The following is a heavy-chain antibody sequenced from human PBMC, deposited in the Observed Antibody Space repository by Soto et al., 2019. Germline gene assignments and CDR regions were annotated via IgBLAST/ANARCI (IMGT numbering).Heavy chain of an antibody. Sequence: QVQLVESGGGVVQPGRSLRLSCAASGFTFSSYGMHWVRQAPGKGLEWVAVISYHGNDKYYAESVKGRFTISRDNFKNTLYLQMDSLRVGDTAVYYCAKDHLLTTVTTVGDWGQGTLVTVSS. D-gene: IGHD4-17*01. CDR2: ISYHGNDK. CDR3: AKDHLLTTVTTVGD. CDR1: GFTFSSYG. J-gene: IGHJ4*02. V-gene: IGHV3-30*18.